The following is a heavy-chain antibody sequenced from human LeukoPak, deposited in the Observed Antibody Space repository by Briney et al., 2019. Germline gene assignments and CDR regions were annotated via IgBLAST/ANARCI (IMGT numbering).Heavy chain of an antibody. CDR1: GGSISSSNW. CDR3: ARVARYNWNNNWFDP. V-gene: IGHV4-4*02. Sequence: SETLSLTCAVSGGSISSSNWWSWVRQPPGKGLEWIGEIYHSGSTNYNPSLKSRVTISVDKSKDQFSLKLSSVTAADTAVYYCARVARYNWNNNWFDPWGQGTLVTVSS. CDR2: IYHSGST. D-gene: IGHD1-1*01. J-gene: IGHJ5*02.